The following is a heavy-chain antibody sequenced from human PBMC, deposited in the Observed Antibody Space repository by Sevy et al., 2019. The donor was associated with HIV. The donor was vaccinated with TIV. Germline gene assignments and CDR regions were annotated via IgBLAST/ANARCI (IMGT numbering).Heavy chain of an antibody. CDR1: GDSLSSADYY. D-gene: IGHD6-6*01. J-gene: IGHJ4*02. V-gene: IGHV4-30-4*01. CDR2: FFYSDNF. CDR3: ARSLSVESAPFAY. Sequence: SETLSLTCSVSGDSLSSADYYWSWVRQPPGKGLEWIGYFFYSDNFYYNPSLKSRLTISVDTSKNQFSLKLTSVTAADSAVYYCARSLSVESAPFAYWGQGTPVTDSS.